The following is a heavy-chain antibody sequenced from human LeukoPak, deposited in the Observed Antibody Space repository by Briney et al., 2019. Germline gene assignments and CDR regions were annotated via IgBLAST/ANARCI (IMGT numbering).Heavy chain of an antibody. CDR2: ISGSGGST. Sequence: GGSLRLSCAASGFTFSSYAMSWVRQAPGKGLEWVSAISGSGGSTYYADSVKGRFTISRDNSKTTLYLQMNSLRAEDTAVYYCAKAKSYYSNYDYWGQGTLVTVSS. D-gene: IGHD4-11*01. V-gene: IGHV3-23*01. J-gene: IGHJ4*02. CDR3: AKAKSYYSNYDY. CDR1: GFTFSSYA.